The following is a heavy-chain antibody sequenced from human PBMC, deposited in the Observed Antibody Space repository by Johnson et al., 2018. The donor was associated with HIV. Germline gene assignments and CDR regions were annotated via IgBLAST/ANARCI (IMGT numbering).Heavy chain of an antibody. CDR1: GFTFEDYA. J-gene: IGHJ3*02. Sequence: VQLVESGGGLVQPGRSLRLSCAASGFTFEDYAMHWVRQAPGKGLEWVSGINWNSDSIEYADSVKGRFTVSRDNAKNSLYLQMNSLRAEDTALYYCAKDRVPAAIGLAYRGAFDIWGQGTMVTVSS. CDR2: INWNSDSI. D-gene: IGHD2-2*02. CDR3: AKDRVPAAIGLAYRGAFDI. V-gene: IGHV3-9*01.